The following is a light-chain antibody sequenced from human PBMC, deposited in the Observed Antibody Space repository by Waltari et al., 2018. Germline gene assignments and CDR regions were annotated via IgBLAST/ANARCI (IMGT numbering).Light chain of an antibody. CDR2: SNN. J-gene: IGLJ3*02. CDR1: SSNIGSNS. CDR3: GSWDAGLNGWV. V-gene: IGLV1-44*01. Sequence: QSVLSQPPSASGTPGQRVTISCSGSSSNIGSNSVNWYQQLPGTAPKLFIDSNNQRPCGVHDRLSGSKAGTSASLAISGLQAEDEADYYCGSWDAGLNGWVFGGGTKLTVL.